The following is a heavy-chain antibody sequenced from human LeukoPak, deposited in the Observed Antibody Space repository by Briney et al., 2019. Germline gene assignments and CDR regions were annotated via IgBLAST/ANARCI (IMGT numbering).Heavy chain of an antibody. J-gene: IGHJ4*02. CDR3: ARWLSHKGHY. CDR1: GYTFTNYG. V-gene: IGHV1-18*01. D-gene: IGHD5-12*01. Sequence: GASVKVSCKTSGYTFTNYGFSWVRQAPGQGLEWMGWISGGYINDTNYAQKVQDRVTMTTDASTRTTYMQLRNLRSDDTAVYYCARWLSHKGHYWAQGTLVTVSS. CDR2: ISGGYINDT.